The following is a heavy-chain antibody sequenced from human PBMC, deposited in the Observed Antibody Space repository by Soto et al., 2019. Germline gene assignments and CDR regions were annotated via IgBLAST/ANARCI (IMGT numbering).Heavy chain of an antibody. CDR3: ATSYDTGFDP. Sequence: QLQLTQSGGGARKPGASVRVSCAASGYKFSTYAISWLRQAPGQGLEWMGLITPNSGYTNYAQKFQGRLILTTDIPSSTAYMELTSLRYDDTAIYYCATSYDTGFDPWGQGTLVSVS. CDR2: ITPNSGYT. J-gene: IGHJ5*02. V-gene: IGHV1-18*01. D-gene: IGHD3-9*01. CDR1: GYKFSTYA.